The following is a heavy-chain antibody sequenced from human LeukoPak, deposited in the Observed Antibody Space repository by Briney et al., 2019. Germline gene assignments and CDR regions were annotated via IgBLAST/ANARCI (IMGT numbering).Heavy chain of an antibody. CDR2: IYYSGST. CDR1: GGSISSGGYY. Sequence: PSETLSLTCTVSGGSISSGGYYWSWIRQHPGKGLEWIGYIYYSGSTYYNPSLKSRVTISVDTSKNQFSLKLSSVTAADTAVYYCARLYRYYYYGMDVWGQGTTVTVSS. CDR3: ARLYRYYYYGMDV. V-gene: IGHV4-31*03. J-gene: IGHJ6*02.